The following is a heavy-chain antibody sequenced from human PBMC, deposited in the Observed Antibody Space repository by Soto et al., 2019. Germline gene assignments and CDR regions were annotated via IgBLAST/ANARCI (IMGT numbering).Heavy chain of an antibody. CDR2: IKQDGSEK. J-gene: IGHJ4*02. V-gene: IGHV3-7*01. D-gene: IGHD6-19*01. CDR3: AREAFGSGWYFHFYY. CDR1: GFTFNTYW. Sequence: GGSLRLSCAASGFTFNTYWMSWVRQAPGKGLESVANIKQDGSEKYYVDSVKGRFTISRDNAKNSLFLQMNSLRAEDTAVYYCAREAFGSGWYFHFYYWGQGTLVTVSS.